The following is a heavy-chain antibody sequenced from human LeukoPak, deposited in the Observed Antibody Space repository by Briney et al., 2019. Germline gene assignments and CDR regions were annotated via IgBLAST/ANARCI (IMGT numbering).Heavy chain of an antibody. J-gene: IGHJ4*02. D-gene: IGHD3-10*01. CDR1: GGSISSSSYY. CDR2: IYYSGST. V-gene: IGHV4-39*07. CDR3: ARDTYGSGSYSVDY. Sequence: SETLSLTCTVSGGSISSSSYYWGWIRQPPGKGLEWIGSIYYSGSTYYNPSLKSRVTISVDTSKNQFSLKLSSVTAADTAVYYCARDTYGSGSYSVDYWGQGTLVTVSS.